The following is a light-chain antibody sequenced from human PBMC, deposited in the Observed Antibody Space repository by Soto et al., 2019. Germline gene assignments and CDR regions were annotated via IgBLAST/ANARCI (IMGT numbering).Light chain of an antibody. CDR3: SSYTSSSTLV. J-gene: IGLJ3*02. CDR2: DVS. V-gene: IGLV2-14*01. CDR1: SSDVGAYDY. Sequence: QSALTQPASVSGSPGQSITISCTGTSSDVGAYDYVSWYQQHPGKVPKLMIYDVSNRPSGVSNRFSGSKSGNTASLTISGLQAEDEADYFCSSYTSSSTLVFGGGTQLTVL.